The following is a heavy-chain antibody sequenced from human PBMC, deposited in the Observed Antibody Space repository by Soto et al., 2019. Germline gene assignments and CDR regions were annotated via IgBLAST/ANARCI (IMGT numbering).Heavy chain of an antibody. J-gene: IGHJ4*02. V-gene: IGHV1-18*04. CDR3: ARGPELELTTFVDY. CDR1: GYTFTSYG. Sequence: ASVKVSCKASGYTFTSYGIRWVRQAPGQGLEWMGWISAYNGNTNYAQKLQGRVTMTTDTSTSTAYMELRSLRSDDTAVYYCARGPELELTTFVDYWGQGTLVTVSS. D-gene: IGHD1-7*01. CDR2: ISAYNGNT.